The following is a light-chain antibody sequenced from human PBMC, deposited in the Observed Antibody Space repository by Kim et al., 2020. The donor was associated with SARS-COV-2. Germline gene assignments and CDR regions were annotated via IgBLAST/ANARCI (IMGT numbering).Light chain of an antibody. CDR2: EVS. CDR1: SSDVGVYNY. CDR3: SSYAGNNNLL. Sequence: GQSVTISCTGTSSDVGVYNYVSWYQQHPGKAPKLMIYEVSRRPSGVPDRFSGSKSVNTASLTVSGLQAEDEADYYCSSYAGNNNLLFGGGTQLTVL. V-gene: IGLV2-8*01. J-gene: IGLJ2*01.